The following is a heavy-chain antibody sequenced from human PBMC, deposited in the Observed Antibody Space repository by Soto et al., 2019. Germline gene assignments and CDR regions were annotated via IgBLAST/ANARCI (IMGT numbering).Heavy chain of an antibody. D-gene: IGHD1-1*01. CDR2: ISSTGSLI. J-gene: IGHJ6*02. Sequence: GGSLTLSCAASTSTFSSFEVNWVRQAPGKGLEWVSYISSTGSLIYYADSVKGRFTISRDNAKNSLYLQMNSLRPEDTAIYYCTRGGGWNQGYYHYYGMDVWGQGTTVTVSS. CDR1: TSTFSSFE. CDR3: TRGGGWNQGYYHYYGMDV. V-gene: IGHV3-48*03.